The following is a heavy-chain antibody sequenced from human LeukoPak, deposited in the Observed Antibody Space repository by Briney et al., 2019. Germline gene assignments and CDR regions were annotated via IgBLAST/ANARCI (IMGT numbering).Heavy chain of an antibody. J-gene: IGHJ6*03. V-gene: IGHV3-53*01. CDR1: GFTVSSNS. D-gene: IGHD3-10*01. Sequence: PGGSLRLSCTVSGFTVSSNSMSWVRQAPGKGLEWVSFIYSDNTHYSDSVKGRFTISRDNSKNTLYLQMNSLRAEDTALYYCARVVEYYYGSGSYLASYYYYYMDVWGKGTTVTVSS. CDR3: ARVVEYYYGSGSYLASYYYYYMDV. CDR2: IYSDNT.